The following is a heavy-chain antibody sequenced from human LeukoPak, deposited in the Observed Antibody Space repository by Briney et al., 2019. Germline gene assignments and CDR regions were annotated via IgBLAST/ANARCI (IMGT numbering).Heavy chain of an antibody. CDR1: GYTFTSYG. D-gene: IGHD3-22*01. CDR3: ARDRSPRQYYDTSDYHGAAAY. V-gene: IGHV1-18*01. Sequence: ASVKVSCKASGYTFTSYGISWVRQAPGQGLEWMGWISGHNGHTKYAQKLQDRVIMTTDTSTSTAYMELRSLRSDDTAVYHCARDRSPRQYYDTSDYHGAAAYWGQGALVTVSS. J-gene: IGHJ4*02. CDR2: ISGHNGHT.